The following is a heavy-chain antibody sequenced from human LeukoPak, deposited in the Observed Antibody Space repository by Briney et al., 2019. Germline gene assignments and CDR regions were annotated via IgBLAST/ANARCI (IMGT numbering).Heavy chain of an antibody. CDR2: ISYDGSNK. CDR1: GFTFSSYA. V-gene: IGHV3-30-3*01. Sequence: PGGSLRLSCAASGFTFSSYAMHWVRQAPGKGLEWVAVISYDGSNKYYADSVKGRFTISRDNSKSTLYLQMNSLRAEDTAVYYCARSSIFDYWGQGTLVTVSS. CDR3: ARSSIFDY. J-gene: IGHJ4*02.